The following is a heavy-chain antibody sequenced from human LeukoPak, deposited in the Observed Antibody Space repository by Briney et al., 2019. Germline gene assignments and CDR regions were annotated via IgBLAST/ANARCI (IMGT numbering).Heavy chain of an antibody. CDR3: ARGPYYYMDV. J-gene: IGHJ6*03. CDR1: GYSISSGYY. CDR2: IYHSGSP. Sequence: SETLSLTCTVSGYSISSGYYWDWIRPPPGKGLEWIGSIYHSGSPYYNSSLKSRVTISVDTSKNQFSLKVNSVTAADTAVYYCARGPYYYMDVWGKGTTVTVSS. V-gene: IGHV4-38-2*02.